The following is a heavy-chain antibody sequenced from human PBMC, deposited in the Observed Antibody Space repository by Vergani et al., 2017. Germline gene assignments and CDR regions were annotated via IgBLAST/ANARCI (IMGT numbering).Heavy chain of an antibody. CDR3: ARTSVTGDGLWFPYYYYYMDV. Sequence: EVQLVESGGGLVQPGGSLRLSCAASGFTFSSYEMNWVRQAPGKGLEWVSYISSSGSTIYYADSVKGRFTISRDNAKNSLYLQMNSLRAEDTAVYYCARTSVTGDGLWFPYYYYYMDVWGKGTTVTVSS. V-gene: IGHV3-48*03. CDR1: GFTFSSYE. CDR2: ISSSGSTI. J-gene: IGHJ6*03. D-gene: IGHD7-27*01.